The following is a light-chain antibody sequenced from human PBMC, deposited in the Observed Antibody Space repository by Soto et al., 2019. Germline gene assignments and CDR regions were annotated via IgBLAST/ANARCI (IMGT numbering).Light chain of an antibody. Sequence: IQMTQSPSSLSASVGGRVTITCRASQSILAYLNWYQVKLGKPPRLLIFSASNLQSGVPPRLNGRGSGTDFAHTIGGLEPDDAATYYCQQTYATAFTFAQGKNL. CDR1: QSILAY. CDR3: QQTYATAFT. V-gene: IGKV1-39*01. J-gene: IGKJ2*01. CDR2: SAS.